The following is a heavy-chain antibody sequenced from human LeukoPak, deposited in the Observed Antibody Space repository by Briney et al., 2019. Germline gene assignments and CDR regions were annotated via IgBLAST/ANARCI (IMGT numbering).Heavy chain of an antibody. CDR3: AKGGRQPRLIYFQH. CDR2: ISWNSGSI. Sequence: GGSPRLSCAASGFTFDDYAMHWVRQAPGKGLEWVSGISWNSGSIGYADSVKGRFTISRDNAKNSLYLQMNSLRAEDTALYYCAKGGRQPRLIYFQHWGQGTLVTVSS. D-gene: IGHD1-26*01. CDR1: GFTFDDYA. J-gene: IGHJ1*01. V-gene: IGHV3-9*01.